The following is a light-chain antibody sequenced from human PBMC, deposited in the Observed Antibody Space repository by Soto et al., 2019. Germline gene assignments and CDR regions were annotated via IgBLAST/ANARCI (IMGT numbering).Light chain of an antibody. J-gene: IGKJ1*01. CDR3: QLSYCLPR. V-gene: IGKV1-39*01. Sequence: DIQMTQSPSSLSASLGDRVTITCRASRSISNYLNWYQQKSGQVPRLLIYDTSRLQPGVPSRFSGTGTGTAFTLTISSLPPEYSVTYYWQLSYCLPRFGPGTRVDLK. CDR2: DTS. CDR1: RSISNY.